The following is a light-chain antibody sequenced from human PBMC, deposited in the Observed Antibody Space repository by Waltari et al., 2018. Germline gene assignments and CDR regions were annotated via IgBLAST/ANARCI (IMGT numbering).Light chain of an antibody. CDR3: QQYNIWPYT. J-gene: IGKJ2*01. CDR2: KSF. V-gene: IGKV1-5*03. Sequence: DIQMTQSPSTLSASVCNRFTITCRASQSISNWLAWYQQKPGKAPKVLMYKSFTLQSGVPPRFSGSGSETEFSLTISSLQPDDFATYYCQQYNIWPYTFGQGTTLEI. CDR1: QSISNW.